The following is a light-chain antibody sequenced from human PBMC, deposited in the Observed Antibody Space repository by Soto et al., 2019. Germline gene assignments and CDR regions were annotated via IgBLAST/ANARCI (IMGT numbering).Light chain of an antibody. Sequence: EIVLTQSPGTLSLSPGERATLSCRANQSVSNNNLAWYRQKPGQAPRLLIYGTSSRATGIPDRFSGGGSGTDFTLTISSLEAEDFAVYYCQHYTTSSVTFGQGTRLEIK. J-gene: IGKJ5*01. V-gene: IGKV3-20*01. CDR3: QHYTTSSVT. CDR1: QSVSNNN. CDR2: GTS.